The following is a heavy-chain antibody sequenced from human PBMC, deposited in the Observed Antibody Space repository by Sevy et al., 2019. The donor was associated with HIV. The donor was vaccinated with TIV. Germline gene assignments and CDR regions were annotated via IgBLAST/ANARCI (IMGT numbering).Heavy chain of an antibody. V-gene: IGHV3-23*01. CDR2: ISDGGGTT. CDR1: GFTFRNYV. D-gene: IGHD3-10*01. Sequence: GGSLRLSCAASGFTFRNYVMNWVRQPPGKGLEWFSVISDGGGTTYYADSVKGRFTISRDDSKSTLYLQMNSLRVEDTAVDFCAKRVAGALAALDIWGQGTMVSVSS. J-gene: IGHJ3*02. CDR3: AKRVAGALAALDI.